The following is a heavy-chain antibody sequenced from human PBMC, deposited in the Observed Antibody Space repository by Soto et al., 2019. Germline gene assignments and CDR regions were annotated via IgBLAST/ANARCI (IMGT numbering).Heavy chain of an antibody. J-gene: IGHJ6*02. CDR3: ARDYYRFNSGYGFSMDV. Sequence: PGGSLXXXXXASGFTFSIYSMNWVRQAPGKGLEWISYISSTSSTIYYAESVKGRFTISRDNAKNSLYLQMNSLRAEDTTVYYFARDYYRFNSGYGFSMDVWGQGTTVTVSS. D-gene: IGHD5-12*01. V-gene: IGHV3-48*01. CDR1: GFTFSIYS. CDR2: ISSTSSTI.